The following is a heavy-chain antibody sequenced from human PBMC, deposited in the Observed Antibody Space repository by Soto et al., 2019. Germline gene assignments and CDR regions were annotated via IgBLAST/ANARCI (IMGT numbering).Heavy chain of an antibody. CDR1: GGTFSSYA. J-gene: IGHJ4*02. CDR2: IIPIFGTA. Sequence: SVKVSCKASGGTFSSYAISWVRQAPGQGLEWMGGIIPIFGTANYAQKFQGRVTITADESTSTAYMELSSLRSEDTAVYYCARPKEATSAYSYSFAYWGQGTLVTVSS. CDR3: ARPKEATSAYSYSFAY. D-gene: IGHD5-12*01. V-gene: IGHV1-69*13.